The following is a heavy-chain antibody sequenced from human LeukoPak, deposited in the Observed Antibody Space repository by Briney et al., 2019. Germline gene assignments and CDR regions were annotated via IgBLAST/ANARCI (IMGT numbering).Heavy chain of an antibody. CDR2: ISSSSSTI. D-gene: IGHD3-22*01. CDR3: ASITMIVVAPWYFDL. CDR1: GFTFSSYG. J-gene: IGHJ2*01. Sequence: GGSLRLSCAASGFTFSSYGMHWVRQAPGKGLEWVSYISSSSSTIYYADSVKGRFTISRDNAKNSLYLQMNSLRAEDTAVYYCASITMIVVAPWYFDLWGRGTLVTVSS. V-gene: IGHV3-48*01.